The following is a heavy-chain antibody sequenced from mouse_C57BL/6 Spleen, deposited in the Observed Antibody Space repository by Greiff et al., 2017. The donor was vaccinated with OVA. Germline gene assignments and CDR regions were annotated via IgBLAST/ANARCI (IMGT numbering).Heavy chain of an antibody. Sequence: QVQLQESGPGLVQPSQSLSITCTVSGFSLTSYGVHWVRQSPGKGLEWLGVIWRGGSTDYNAAFMSRLSITKDNSKSQVFFKMNILQADDTAIYYCAKENYGSPYFDYWGQGTTLTVSS. CDR2: IWRGGST. J-gene: IGHJ2*01. CDR3: AKENYGSPYFDY. V-gene: IGHV2-5*01. D-gene: IGHD1-1*01. CDR1: GFSLTSYG.